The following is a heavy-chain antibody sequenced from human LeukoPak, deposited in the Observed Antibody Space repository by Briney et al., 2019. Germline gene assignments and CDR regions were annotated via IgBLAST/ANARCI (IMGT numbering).Heavy chain of an antibody. CDR2: ISSSGSTI. CDR3: AELGITMIGGV. Sequence: GGSLRLSCAASGFTFSSYEMNWVRQAPGKGLEWVSYISSSGSTIYYADSVKGRFTISRDNSKNSLYLQMNSLRAEDTAVYYWAELGITMIGGVWGKGTTVTISS. V-gene: IGHV3-48*03. J-gene: IGHJ6*04. CDR1: GFTFSSYE. D-gene: IGHD3-10*02.